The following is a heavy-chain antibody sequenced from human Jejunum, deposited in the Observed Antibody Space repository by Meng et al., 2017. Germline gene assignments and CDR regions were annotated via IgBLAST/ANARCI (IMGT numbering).Heavy chain of an antibody. CDR3: ARTMTDFYDSSGYSHFDY. CDR2: IFYSGTS. CDR1: GGSITSHPYY. J-gene: IGHJ4*02. D-gene: IGHD3-22*01. V-gene: IGHV4-30-4*08. Sequence: QLQESGPGLVKPSETLSLTCTVSGGSITSHPYYWAWIRHPPGKGLEWIGDIFYSGTSHYNPPLKSRVFMSVDTSKNQFSLKLISVTAADTAVYYCARTMTDFYDSSGYSHFDYWGQGTLVTVSS.